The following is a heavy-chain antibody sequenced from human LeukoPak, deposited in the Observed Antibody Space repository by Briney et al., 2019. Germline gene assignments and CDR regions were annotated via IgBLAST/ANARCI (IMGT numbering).Heavy chain of an antibody. Sequence: SGGSLRLSCAASGFTFDDYGMSWVRQAPGKGLEWVSGINWNGGSTGYADSVKGRFTISRDNAKNSLYLQMNSLRAEDTALYYCARDGYSGYDGQDDYWGQGTLVTVSS. V-gene: IGHV3-20*04. CDR2: INWNGGST. J-gene: IGHJ4*02. CDR3: ARDGYSGYDGQDDY. D-gene: IGHD5-12*01. CDR1: GFTFDDYG.